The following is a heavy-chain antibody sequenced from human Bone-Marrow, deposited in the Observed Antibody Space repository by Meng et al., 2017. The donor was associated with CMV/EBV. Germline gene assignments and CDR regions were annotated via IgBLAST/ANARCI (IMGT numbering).Heavy chain of an antibody. V-gene: IGHV3-13*01. CDR2: IGTAGDT. D-gene: IGHD3-22*01. CDR1: GFTFGSYW. J-gene: IGHJ2*01. Sequence: GGSLRLSCAASGFTFGSYWMSWVRQATGKGLEWVSAIGTAGDTYYPGSVKGRFTISRENAKNSLYLQMNSLRAGDTAVYYCARMGDDSSGWYFDLWGRGTLVTVSS. CDR3: ARMGDDSSGWYFDL.